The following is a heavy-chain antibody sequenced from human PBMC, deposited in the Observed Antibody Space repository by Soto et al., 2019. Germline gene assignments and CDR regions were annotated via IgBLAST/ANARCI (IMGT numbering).Heavy chain of an antibody. CDR2: INHSGST. CDR1: GGSFSGYY. V-gene: IGHV4-34*01. CDR3: ARGHPTDIVVVVAATTNWFDP. Sequence: ETLSLTCAVYGGSFSGYYWSWIRQPPGKGLEWIGEINHSGSTNYNPSLKSRVTISVDTSKNQFSLKLSSVTAADTAVYYCARGHPTDIVVVVAATTNWFDPWGQGTLVTVSS. J-gene: IGHJ5*02. D-gene: IGHD2-15*01.